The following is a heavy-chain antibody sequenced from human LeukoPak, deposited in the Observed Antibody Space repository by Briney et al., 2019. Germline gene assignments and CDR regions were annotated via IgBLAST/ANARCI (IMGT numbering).Heavy chain of an antibody. CDR2: INHSGST. Sequence: PSETLSLTCAVYGGSFSGYYWSWIRQPPGKGLEWIGEINHSGSTNYNPSLKSRVTISVDTSKNQFSLKLSSVTAADTAVYYCARRATLGYCSSTSCYRYYYGMDVWGQGTTVTVSS. V-gene: IGHV4-34*01. D-gene: IGHD2-2*01. J-gene: IGHJ6*02. CDR1: GGSFSGYY. CDR3: ARRATLGYCSSTSCYRYYYGMDV.